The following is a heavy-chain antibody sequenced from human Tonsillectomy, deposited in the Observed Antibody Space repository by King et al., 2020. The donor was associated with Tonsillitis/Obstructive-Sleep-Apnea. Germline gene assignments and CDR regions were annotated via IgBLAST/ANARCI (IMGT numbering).Heavy chain of an antibody. Sequence: QLQESGPGLVKPSETLSLTCTVSGGSISSYYWSWIRQPPGKGLEWIGYIFYSGSTNYNPSLKSRVTISVDRSKNQFSLKLSSVTAADTAVYYCARDHCSSTSCYGNYYYMDVWGKGTTVTVSS. CDR2: IFYSGST. CDR3: ARDHCSSTSCYGNYYYMDV. D-gene: IGHD2-2*01. CDR1: GGSISSYY. V-gene: IGHV4-59*01. J-gene: IGHJ6*03.